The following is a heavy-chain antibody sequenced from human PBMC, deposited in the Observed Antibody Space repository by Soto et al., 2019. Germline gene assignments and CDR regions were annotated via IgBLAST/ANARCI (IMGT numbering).Heavy chain of an antibody. J-gene: IGHJ4*02. CDR3: ATNQARELPMVTDF. CDR1: GLTFSNYA. Sequence: EVRLLDSGGGLVKPGGSLRLSCATSGLTFSNYAISCVRQAPGGGLEWVSSMIDRSSTTYYADSVRGRFTISRDRSKNTLYLQLSSRRAADTALSYCATNQARELPMVTDFWGQGTLVTV. D-gene: IGHD5-18*01. CDR2: MIDRSSTT. V-gene: IGHV3-23*01.